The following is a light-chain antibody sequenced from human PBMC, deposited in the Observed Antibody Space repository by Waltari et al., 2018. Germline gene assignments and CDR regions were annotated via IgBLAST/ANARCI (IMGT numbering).Light chain of an antibody. CDR1: SRAVGGYNY. CDR2: DVN. J-gene: IGLJ2*01. V-gene: IGLV2-11*01. Sequence: QSALTQPRPVSGSPGQSVTISCPGTSRAVGGYNYVSWYQQHPGKAPKLMIYDVNKRPSGVPDRFSGSKSGNTASLTISGLQAEDEADFYCCSYAGSYILVFGGGTKLTVL. CDR3: CSYAGSYILV.